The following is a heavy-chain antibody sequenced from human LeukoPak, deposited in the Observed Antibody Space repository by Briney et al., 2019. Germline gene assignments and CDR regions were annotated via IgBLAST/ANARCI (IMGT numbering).Heavy chain of an antibody. CDR2: ISNSGGST. J-gene: IGHJ4*02. CDR1: GFTFSSYA. CDR3: AKDRGALGYCSGGSCYADY. V-gene: IGHV3-23*01. Sequence: GGSLRLSCAASGFTFSSYAMSWVRQAPGKGLEWVSGISNSGGSTYYADSVKGRFTISRDNSKNTLFLQMNSPRAEDTAVYYFAKDRGALGYCSGGSCYADYWGQGTLVTVSS. D-gene: IGHD2-15*01.